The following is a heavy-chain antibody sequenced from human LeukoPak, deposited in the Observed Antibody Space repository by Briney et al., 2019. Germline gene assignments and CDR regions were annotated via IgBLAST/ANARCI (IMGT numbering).Heavy chain of an antibody. CDR3: ALELVVPAALERLNAFDI. CDR1: GGSFSGLR. D-gene: IGHD2-2*01. Sequence: PSETLSLTCAVSGGSFSGLRWHWIRQPPGKGPEWIGEINHSGGTTYNPSLKSRVTISVDTSKIQFSLNLTSVTAADTAVYYCALELVVPAALERLNAFDIWGHGTMVTVSS. J-gene: IGHJ3*02. V-gene: IGHV4-34*01. CDR2: INHSGGT.